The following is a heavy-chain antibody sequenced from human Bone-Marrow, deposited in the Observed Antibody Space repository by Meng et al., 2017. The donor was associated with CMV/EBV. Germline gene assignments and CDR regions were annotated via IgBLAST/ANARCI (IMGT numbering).Heavy chain of an antibody. Sequence: SETLSLTCAVYGGSFSGYYWSWIRQPPGKGLEWIGEINHSGSTNYKPSLKSRVTISVDTSKNQFSLKLSSVTAADTAVYYCARVSLEGMATAFDYWGQATLVTVSS. CDR2: INHSGST. CDR3: ARVSLEGMATAFDY. V-gene: IGHV4-34*01. J-gene: IGHJ4*02. D-gene: IGHD5-12*01. CDR1: GGSFSGYY.